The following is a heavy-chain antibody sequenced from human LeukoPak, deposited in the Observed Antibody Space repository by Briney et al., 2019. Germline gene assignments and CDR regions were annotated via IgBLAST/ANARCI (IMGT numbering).Heavy chain of an antibody. J-gene: IGHJ4*02. Sequence: SETLSLTCTVSGGSISSYYWSWIRQPPGKGLERIGYIYYSGSTNYNPSLKSRVTISVDTSKNQFSLKLSSVTAADTAVYYCAGYCSSTSCYRGGLDYWGQGTLVTVSS. V-gene: IGHV4-59*01. CDR1: GGSISSYY. D-gene: IGHD2-2*01. CDR3: AGYCSSTSCYRGGLDY. CDR2: IYYSGST.